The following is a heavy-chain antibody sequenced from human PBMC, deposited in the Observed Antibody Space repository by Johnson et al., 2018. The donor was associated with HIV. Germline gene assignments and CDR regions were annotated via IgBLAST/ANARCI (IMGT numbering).Heavy chain of an antibody. CDR3: ARNLRIYSGSTIRGDAFDI. CDR1: SSNY. D-gene: IGHD6-13*01. Sequence: VQLVESGGGLVQPGGSLRLSCVGSSNYKSWVRQAPGKGLEWVSVIYSGGSTYYADSVKGRFTISRDTSKNTQYLQMNSLRAEDTAVYYWARNLRIYSGSTIRGDAFDIWGQGTMVTVSS. J-gene: IGHJ3*02. V-gene: IGHV3-66*02. CDR2: IYSGGST.